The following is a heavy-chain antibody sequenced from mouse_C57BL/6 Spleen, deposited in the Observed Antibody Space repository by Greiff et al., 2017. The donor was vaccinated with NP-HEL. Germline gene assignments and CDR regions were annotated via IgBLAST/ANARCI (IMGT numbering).Heavy chain of an antibody. CDR2: IDPSDSYT. J-gene: IGHJ3*01. CDR3: ARRRFITTVGAPFAY. V-gene: IGHV1-50*01. CDR1: GYTFTSYW. Sequence: VQLQQPGAELVKPGASVKLSCKASGYTFTSYWMQWVKQRPGQGLEWIGEIDPSDSYTNYNQKFKGKATLTVDTSSSTAYMQLSSLTSEDSAVYYCARRRFITTVGAPFAYWGQGTLVTVSA. D-gene: IGHD1-1*01.